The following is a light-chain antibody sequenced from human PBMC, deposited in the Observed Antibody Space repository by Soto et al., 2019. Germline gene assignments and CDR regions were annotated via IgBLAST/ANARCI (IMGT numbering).Light chain of an antibody. CDR3: ETWDSSLSAGV. V-gene: IGLV1-51*02. CDR1: SSNIGNNY. Sequence: QSVLTQPPSVSAAPGQKVTISCSGSSSNIGNNYVSWYQQIPGTAPKLLIYENNKRPSGIPDRFSGSKSGTSATLGITGLQTGDDADYYCETWDSSLSAGVFGGGTQLTVL. CDR2: ENN. J-gene: IGLJ3*02.